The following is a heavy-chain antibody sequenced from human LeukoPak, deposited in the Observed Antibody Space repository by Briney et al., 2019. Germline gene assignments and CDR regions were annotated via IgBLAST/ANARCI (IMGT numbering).Heavy chain of an antibody. J-gene: IGHJ4*02. CDR3: AREFSWVYFDY. V-gene: IGHV1-69*05. CDR2: IIPIFGTA. CDR1: GGTFSSYA. D-gene: IGHD1-26*01. Sequence: ASVKVSCKASGGTFSSYAISWVRQAPGQGLEWMGRIIPIFGTANYAQKFQGRVTITTDESTSTAYMELSSLRSEDAAVYYCAREFSWVYFDYWGQGTLVTVSS.